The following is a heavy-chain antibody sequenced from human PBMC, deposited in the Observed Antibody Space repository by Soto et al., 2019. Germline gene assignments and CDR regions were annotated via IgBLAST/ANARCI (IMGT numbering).Heavy chain of an antibody. CDR2: IYHSGST. J-gene: IGHJ6*02. Sequence: QVQLQESGPGLVKPSGTLSLTCAVSGGSISSSNWWSWVRQPPGKGLEWIGEIYHSGSTNYNPSRKSRVTISVGKSKNQFSRKLGSVTAADTAVYYCARVSGSYYYGMDVWGQGTTVTVSS. CDR3: ARVSGSYYYGMDV. V-gene: IGHV4-4*02. D-gene: IGHD1-26*01. CDR1: GGSISSSNW.